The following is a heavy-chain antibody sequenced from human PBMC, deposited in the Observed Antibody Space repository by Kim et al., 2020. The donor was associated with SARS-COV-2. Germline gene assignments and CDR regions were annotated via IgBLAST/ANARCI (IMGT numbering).Heavy chain of an antibody. CDR3: ARVSLSGYHIYNWFDP. V-gene: IGHV4-39*07. CDR1: GDSISSSNYY. D-gene: IGHD3-22*01. J-gene: IGHJ5*02. Sequence: SETLSLTCTLSGDSISSSNYYWGWIRQPPGKGLEWIGNIYYRGSTYYNLSLKSRITISVDTSKNQFSLKLNSVTAADTAVYYCARVSLSGYHIYNWFDPWGQGTLATVSS. CDR2: IYYRGST.